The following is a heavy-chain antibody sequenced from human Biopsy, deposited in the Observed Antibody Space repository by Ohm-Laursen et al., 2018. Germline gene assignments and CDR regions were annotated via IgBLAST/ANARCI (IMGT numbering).Heavy chain of an antibody. J-gene: IGHJ6*02. V-gene: IGHV4-59*11. CDR3: ARDVKRYCSGTSCYSGYFGMDV. D-gene: IGHD2-2*01. CDR1: GGSFTGHY. Sequence: GTLSLTCTVSGGSFTGHYWSWIRQPPGKGLEWIGDVYYSGTTNYNPSLKSRLTISVDTSKNQFSLNLNSVTAADTAVYFCARDVKRYCSGTSCYSGYFGMDVWGQGTTVTAS. CDR2: VYYSGTT.